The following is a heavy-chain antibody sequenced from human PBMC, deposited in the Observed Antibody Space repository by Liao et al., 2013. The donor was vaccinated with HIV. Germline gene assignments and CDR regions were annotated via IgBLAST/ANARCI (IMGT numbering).Heavy chain of an antibody. J-gene: IGHJ6*03. Sequence: QVQLQESGPGLVKPSQTLSLTCTVSGGSISSGSYYWSWIRQPAGKGLEWIGQIQTSGNANYNPSLKSRVTMSVDTSKNQFSLNLISVTAADTAVYFCARDPGYYSYRSGSHYDVDVWGKGTTVTVSS. D-gene: IGHD3-22*01. CDR1: GGSISSGSYY. CDR3: ARDPGYYSYRSGSHYDVDV. CDR2: IQTSGNA. V-gene: IGHV4-61*02.